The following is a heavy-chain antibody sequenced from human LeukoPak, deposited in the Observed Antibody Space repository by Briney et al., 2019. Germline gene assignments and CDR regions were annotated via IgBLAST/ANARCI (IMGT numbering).Heavy chain of an antibody. D-gene: IGHD6-19*01. J-gene: IGHJ3*02. CDR1: GFTFSSYS. Sequence: GGSLRLSCAASGFTFSSYSMNWVRQAPGKGLEWVSSISSSSSYIYYADSVKGRFTISRDNAKNSLYLQMNSLRAEDTAVYYCARDFSGWSMGAFDIWGQGTMVTVSS. V-gene: IGHV3-21*01. CDR2: ISSSSSYI. CDR3: ARDFSGWSMGAFDI.